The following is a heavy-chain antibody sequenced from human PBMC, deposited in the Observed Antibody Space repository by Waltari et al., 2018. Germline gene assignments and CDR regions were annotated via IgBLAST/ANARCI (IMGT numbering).Heavy chain of an antibody. CDR3: ARDLRGSYSIDY. CDR2: ISDDGNKK. CDR1: GFTFNRHG. J-gene: IGHJ4*02. V-gene: IGHV3-30-3*01. D-gene: IGHD1-26*01. Sequence: QVQVVESGGGVVQPGTSLRLSCAASGFTFNRHGFHWVRQAPGKGLEWVVNISDDGNKKYYADSVKGRFTISRDNSKNTLYLQMNSLSAEDTAVYYCARDLRGSYSIDYWGQGTLVTVSS.